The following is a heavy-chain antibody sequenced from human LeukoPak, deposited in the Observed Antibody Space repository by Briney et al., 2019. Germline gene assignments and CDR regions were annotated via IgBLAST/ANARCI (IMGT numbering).Heavy chain of an antibody. D-gene: IGHD2-2*01. CDR1: GFTFSTYE. J-gene: IGHJ4*02. CDR2: ISTSGGTM. Sequence: PGGSLRLSCAASGFTFSTYEMNWVRQAPGKGLEWVSYISTSGGTMYYADPVKGRFTISRDNAKNSLYLQMNSLRAEDTAVYYCARGPSSPDYWGQGTLVTVSS. CDR3: ARGPSSPDY. V-gene: IGHV3-48*03.